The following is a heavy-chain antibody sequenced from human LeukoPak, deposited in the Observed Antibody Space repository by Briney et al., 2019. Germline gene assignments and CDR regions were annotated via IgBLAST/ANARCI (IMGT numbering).Heavy chain of an antibody. CDR1: GYTFTGYD. D-gene: IGHD6-6*01. CDR3: ARGVEQLVDDAFDI. CDR2: MNPNSGNT. V-gene: IGHV1-8*03. Sequence: SVKVSCKASGYTFTGYDINWVRQATGQGLEWMGWMNPNSGNTGYAQKFQGRVAITRNTSISTAYMELSSLRSEDTAVYYCARGVEQLVDDAFDIWGQGTMVTVSS. J-gene: IGHJ3*02.